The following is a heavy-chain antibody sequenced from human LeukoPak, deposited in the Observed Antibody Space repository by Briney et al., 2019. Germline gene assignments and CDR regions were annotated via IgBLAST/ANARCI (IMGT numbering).Heavy chain of an antibody. Sequence: SETLSLTCTVSGGSISSYYWSWIRQPPGKRLEWIGYIYYSGSTNYNPSLKSRVTISVDTSKKQFSLKLRSVTAADTAVFYSARHTPYGAGAFDIWGQGTMVTVSS. CDR3: ARHTPYGAGAFDI. J-gene: IGHJ3*02. CDR1: GGSISSYY. CDR2: IYYSGST. D-gene: IGHD3-16*01. V-gene: IGHV4-59*01.